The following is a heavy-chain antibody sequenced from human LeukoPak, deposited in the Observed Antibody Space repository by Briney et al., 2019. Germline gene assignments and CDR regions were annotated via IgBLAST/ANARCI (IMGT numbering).Heavy chain of an antibody. J-gene: IGHJ6*03. Sequence: GGSLRLSCAASGFTFSSYSMNWVRQAPGKGLEWVSYISSSSSTIYYADSVKGRFTISRDNAKNSLYLQMNSLRAEDTAVYYCAREEGQQLVGYYYYYMGVWGKGTTVTVSS. CDR2: ISSSSSTI. CDR3: AREEGQQLVGYYYYYMGV. D-gene: IGHD6-13*01. CDR1: GFTFSSYS. V-gene: IGHV3-48*01.